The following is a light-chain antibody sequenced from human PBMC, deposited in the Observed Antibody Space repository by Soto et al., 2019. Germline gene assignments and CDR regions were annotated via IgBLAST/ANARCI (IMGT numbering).Light chain of an antibody. CDR3: QQYYDWPRT. CDR1: QSVRNNN. CDR2: GAS. Sequence: EIVLTQSPGTLSLSPGERATLSCRASQSVRNNNLNWYQQKAGQAPRLLIYGASIRATGIPDRFSGSGSGTDFTLTISSLQSEDFAVYFCQQYYDWPRTFGQGTKV. V-gene: IGKV3-20*01. J-gene: IGKJ1*01.